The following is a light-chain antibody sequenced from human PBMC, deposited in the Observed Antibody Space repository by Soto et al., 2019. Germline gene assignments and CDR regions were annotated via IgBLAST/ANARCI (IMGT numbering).Light chain of an antibody. J-gene: IGLJ2*01. CDR1: SSDVGGYNY. V-gene: IGLV2-14*01. CDR3: SSYTSSSVV. CDR2: EVS. Sequence: QSVLTQPASVSGSPGQSITISCTGTSSDVGGYNYVSWYQHHPGKAPKLMIYEVSNRPSEISNRFSGSKSGNTASLTISGLQAEDEADYYCSSYTSSSVVFGGGTKLTVL.